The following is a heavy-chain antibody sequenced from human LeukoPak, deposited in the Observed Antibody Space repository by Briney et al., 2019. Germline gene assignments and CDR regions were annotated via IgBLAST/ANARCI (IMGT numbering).Heavy chain of an antibody. V-gene: IGHV1-46*01. Sequence: WASVKVSCKASGYTFTSYYMHWVRQAPGKGLDWMGIINPSGVSTSYAQKFQGRVTMTRDMSTSTVYMELSSLRSEDTAVYYCARGDHVLGYCSGGSCYDQDYWGQGTLVTVSS. CDR3: ARGDHVLGYCSGGSCYDQDY. CDR2: INPSGVST. CDR1: GYTFTSYY. J-gene: IGHJ4*02. D-gene: IGHD2-15*01.